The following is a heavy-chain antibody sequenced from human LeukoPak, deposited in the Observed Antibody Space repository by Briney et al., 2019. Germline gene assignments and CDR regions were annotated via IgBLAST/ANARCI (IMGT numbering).Heavy chain of an antibody. J-gene: IGHJ4*02. V-gene: IGHV1-46*01. CDR1: GYTXTSFF. Sequence: ASVKVSCKASGYTXTSFFMHWVRQAPGQGLEWMGIINTSDGSTSYVQKFRGSVTMTRDTSTSTVYMELSSLRSEDTAVYYCAREPGGSGSLDYWGQGTLVTVSS. CDR3: AREPGGSGSLDY. CDR2: INTSDGST. D-gene: IGHD3-10*01.